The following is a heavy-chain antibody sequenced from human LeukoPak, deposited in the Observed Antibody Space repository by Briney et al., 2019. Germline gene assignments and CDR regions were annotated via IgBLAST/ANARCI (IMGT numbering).Heavy chain of an antibody. Sequence: SETLSLTCAVYGGSFSGYYWSWIRQPPGKGLEWIGEINHSGSTNYNPSLKSRVTISVDTSKNQFSLKLSSVTAADTAVYYCATSQTRSPKDWGQGTLVTVSS. D-gene: IGHD3-10*01. V-gene: IGHV4-34*01. CDR3: ATSQTRSPKD. CDR1: GGSFSGYY. CDR2: INHSGST. J-gene: IGHJ4*02.